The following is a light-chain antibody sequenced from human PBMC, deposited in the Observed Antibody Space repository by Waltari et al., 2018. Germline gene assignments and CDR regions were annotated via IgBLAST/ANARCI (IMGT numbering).Light chain of an antibody. CDR3: LQHNSYPVT. J-gene: IGKJ4*01. V-gene: IGKV1-17*01. Sequence: DIQMTQSPSSLSASVGDTVTITCRASQGIGSYLNWFQQKPGKAPKLLIYAASSLESGVPSRFSGSGSGTEFTLTISSLQPEDFATYYCLQHNSYPVTFGGGTKVEIK. CDR1: QGIGSY. CDR2: AAS.